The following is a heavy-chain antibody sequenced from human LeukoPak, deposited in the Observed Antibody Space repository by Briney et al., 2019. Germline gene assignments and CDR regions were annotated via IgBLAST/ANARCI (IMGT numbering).Heavy chain of an antibody. CDR3: ARAMYYGSGSYYRAKYYFDY. J-gene: IGHJ4*02. V-gene: IGHV4-34*01. D-gene: IGHD3-10*01. Sequence: PSETLSLTCAVYGGSFSGYYWSWIRQPPGKGLEWIGEINHSGSTNYNPSLKSRVTISVDTSKNQFSLKLSSVTAADTAVYYCARAMYYGSGSYYRAKYYFDYWGQGTLVTVSS. CDR1: GGSFSGYY. CDR2: INHSGST.